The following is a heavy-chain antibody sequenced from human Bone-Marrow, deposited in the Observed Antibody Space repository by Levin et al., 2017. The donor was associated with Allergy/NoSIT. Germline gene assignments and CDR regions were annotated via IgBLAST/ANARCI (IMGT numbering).Heavy chain of an antibody. J-gene: IGHJ4*02. D-gene: IGHD3-10*01. CDR2: IYYIGST. V-gene: IGHV4-59*01. CDR1: GDSITDYH. Sequence: SQTLSLTCTVSGDSITDYHWSWTRQPPGKGLEWIGYIYYIGSTNYNPSLKSRVSISVDTSKNQFSLKLTSVTAADTAVYYCARGHYGSGAGDYWGQGTLVTVSS. CDR3: ARGHYGSGAGDY.